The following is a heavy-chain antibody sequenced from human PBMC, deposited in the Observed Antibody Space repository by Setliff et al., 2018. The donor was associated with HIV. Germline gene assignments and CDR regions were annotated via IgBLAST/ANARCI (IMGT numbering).Heavy chain of an antibody. V-gene: IGHV3-30*04. CDR1: GFTFGSYA. J-gene: IGHJ6*02. CDR3: ARDLDYYYGMDV. Sequence: GGSLRLSCAASGFTFGSYAMHWVRQAPGKGLEWVAVISYDGSYKYYADSVKGRFTISRDNSKNTLYVQMNSLRAEDTAVYYCARDLDYYYGMDVWGQGTTVTVSS. CDR2: ISYDGSYK.